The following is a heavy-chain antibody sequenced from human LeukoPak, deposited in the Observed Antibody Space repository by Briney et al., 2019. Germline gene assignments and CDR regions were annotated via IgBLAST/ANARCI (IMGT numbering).Heavy chain of an antibody. Sequence: PSQTLSLTCTVSDGSISSGGYYWSWIRQHPGKGLEWIGYIYYSGSTYYNPSLKSRVTISVDTSKNQFSLKLSSVTAADTAVYYCARDPSGDYYYYGMDVWGQGTTVTVSS. CDR1: DGSISSGGYY. V-gene: IGHV4-31*03. D-gene: IGHD2-15*01. CDR2: IYYSGST. J-gene: IGHJ6*02. CDR3: ARDPSGDYYYYGMDV.